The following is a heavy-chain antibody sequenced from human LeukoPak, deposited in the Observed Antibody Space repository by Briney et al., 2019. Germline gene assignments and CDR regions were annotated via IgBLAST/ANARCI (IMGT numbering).Heavy chain of an antibody. CDR2: INSDGSTI. CDR1: GFTFSSSW. V-gene: IGHV3-74*01. D-gene: IGHD2-21*02. J-gene: IGHJ5*02. CDR3: ARDARDSWPGNWFDP. Sequence: GGSLRLSCAASGFTFSSSWMHWVRQTPGKGLVWVSRINSDGSTINYADSVKGRFTISRDNAKNTLYLQMNSLRADDTAVYYCARDARDSWPGNWFDPWGQGTLVTISS.